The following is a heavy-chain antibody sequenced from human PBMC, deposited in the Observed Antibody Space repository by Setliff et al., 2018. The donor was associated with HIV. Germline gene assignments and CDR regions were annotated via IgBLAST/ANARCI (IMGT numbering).Heavy chain of an antibody. V-gene: IGHV1-69*10. Sequence: VASVKVSCKASGGTFSSYAINWVRQAPGQGLEWMGGIIPIVDIAKYTQKFQDRVTITADKSTSTVYIYLTSLRSEDTAVYFCARRSCTSGTCHHDSYFYMDVWGKGTAVTVSS. CDR3: ARRSCTSGTCHHDSYFYMDV. CDR1: GGTFSSYA. J-gene: IGHJ6*03. D-gene: IGHD5-12*01. CDR2: IIPIVDIA.